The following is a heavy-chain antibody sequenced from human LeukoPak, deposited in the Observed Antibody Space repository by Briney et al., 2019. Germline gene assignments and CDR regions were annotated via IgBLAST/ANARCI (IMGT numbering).Heavy chain of an antibody. V-gene: IGHV3-13*04. J-gene: IGHJ6*02. CDR1: GFTFSNYD. CDR2: IGTTGDT. CDR3: ARGLKYDGRDV. Sequence: GGSLRLSCAASGFTFSNYDMHWVRQVTGKGLEWVSGIGTTGDTYYPDSVKGRFTISRENAKTSLYLQMNSLRAGETAVYYCARGLKYDGRDVWGQGTTVTVSS.